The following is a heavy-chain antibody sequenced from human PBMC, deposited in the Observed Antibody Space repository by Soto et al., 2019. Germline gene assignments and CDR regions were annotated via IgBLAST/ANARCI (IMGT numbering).Heavy chain of an antibody. Sequence: ASESLSLTCAVSGGSISSSNWWCWVRQPPGKGLEWIGEIYHSGSTNYNPSLKSRVTISVDKSKNPFSLKLSSVTAADTAVYYCARDDCSSTSCYTGTYFDNWGQGTLVTVSS. V-gene: IGHV4-4*02. D-gene: IGHD2-2*02. CDR3: ARDDCSSTSCYTGTYFDN. CDR2: IYHSGST. J-gene: IGHJ4*02. CDR1: GGSISSSNW.